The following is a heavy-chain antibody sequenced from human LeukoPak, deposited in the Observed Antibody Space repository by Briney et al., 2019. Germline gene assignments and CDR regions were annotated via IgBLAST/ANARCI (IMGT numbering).Heavy chain of an antibody. CDR2: IYTSGST. V-gene: IGHV4-61*02. Sequence: KPSETPSLTCTVSGGSISSGSYYWSWIRQPAGKGLEWIGRIYTSGSTNYNPSLKSRVTISVDTSKNQFSLKLSSVTAADTAVYYCARGGYGELLVPYWGQGTLVTISS. J-gene: IGHJ4*02. D-gene: IGHD1-26*01. CDR3: ARGGYGELLVPY. CDR1: GGSISSGSYY.